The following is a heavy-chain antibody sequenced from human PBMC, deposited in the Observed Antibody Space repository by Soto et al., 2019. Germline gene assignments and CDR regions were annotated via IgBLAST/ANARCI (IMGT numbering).Heavy chain of an antibody. CDR3: AKELKGGAPYYFDS. Sequence: PGGSLRLSCAASGFTFDSYALSWVRQAPGKGLEWVSFIGSSGDKTFYADSVTGRFTISRDNSNNTLYLQMNSLRVEDTAIYFCAKELKGGAPYYFDSWGQGTLVTVSS. J-gene: IGHJ4*02. CDR2: IGSSGDKT. CDR1: GFTFDSYA. D-gene: IGHD1-26*01. V-gene: IGHV3-23*01.